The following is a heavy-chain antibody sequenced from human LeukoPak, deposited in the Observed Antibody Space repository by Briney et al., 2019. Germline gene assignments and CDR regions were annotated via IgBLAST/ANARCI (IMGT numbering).Heavy chain of an antibody. CDR2: IYYSGST. V-gene: IGHV4-59*08. Sequence: PSETLSLTCTVSGGSISSYYWSWIRQPPGKGLEWIGYIYYSGSTNYNPSLKSRVTISVDTSKNQFSLKLSSVTAADTAVYYCASRIAARPYLLDYWGQGTLVTVSS. J-gene: IGHJ4*02. CDR3: ASRIAARPYLLDY. D-gene: IGHD6-6*01. CDR1: GGSISSYY.